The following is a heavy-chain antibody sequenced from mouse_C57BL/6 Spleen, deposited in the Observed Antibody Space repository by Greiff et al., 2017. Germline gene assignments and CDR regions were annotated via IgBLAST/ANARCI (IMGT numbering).Heavy chain of an antibody. CDR3: ARAGGLRRNAMDY. CDR2: ISDGGSYT. J-gene: IGHJ4*01. D-gene: IGHD2-4*01. V-gene: IGHV5-4*01. Sequence: EVQGVESGGGLVKPGGSLKLSCAASGFTFSSYAMSWVRQTPEKRLEWVATISDGGSYTYYPDNVKGRFTISRDNAKNNLYLQMSHLKSEDTAMYYCARAGGLRRNAMDYWGQGTSVTVSS. CDR1: GFTFSSYA.